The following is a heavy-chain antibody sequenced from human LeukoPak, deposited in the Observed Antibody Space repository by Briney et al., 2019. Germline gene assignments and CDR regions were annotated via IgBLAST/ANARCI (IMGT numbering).Heavy chain of an antibody. Sequence: SVKVSCKASGGTFSSYAISWVRQAPGQGLEWMGGIIPIFGTANYAQKFQGRVTITADESTSTAYMELSSLRSEDTAVYYCARAISCSSTSCYIEDAFDIWGQGTMVTVSS. CDR1: GGTFSSYA. D-gene: IGHD2-2*02. CDR2: IIPIFGTA. CDR3: ARAISCSSTSCYIEDAFDI. V-gene: IGHV1-69*13. J-gene: IGHJ3*02.